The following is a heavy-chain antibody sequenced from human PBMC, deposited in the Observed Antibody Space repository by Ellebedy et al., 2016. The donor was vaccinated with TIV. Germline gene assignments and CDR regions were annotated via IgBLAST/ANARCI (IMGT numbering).Heavy chain of an antibody. D-gene: IGHD3-22*01. CDR1: GYTFTSYY. CDR2: INPSGGST. Sequence: ASVKVSCXASGYTFTSYYMHWVRQAPGQGLEWMGIINPSGGSTSYAQKFQGRVTMTRDTSTSTVYMELSSLRSEDTAVYYCAREWGVRWSSGYYDRAGAFDIWGQGTMVTVSS. V-gene: IGHV1-46*01. CDR3: AREWGVRWSSGYYDRAGAFDI. J-gene: IGHJ3*02.